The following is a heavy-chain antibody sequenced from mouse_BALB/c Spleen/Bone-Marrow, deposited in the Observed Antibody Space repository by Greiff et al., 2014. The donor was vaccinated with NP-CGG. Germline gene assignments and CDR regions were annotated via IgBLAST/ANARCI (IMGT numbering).Heavy chain of an antibody. CDR2: IDPANGNT. J-gene: IGHJ2*01. CDR1: GSNIKDTY. Sequence: EVQLQQSGAELVKPGASVKLSCTASGSNIKDTYMHWVKQRPEQGLEWIGRIDPANGNTKYGPKFQGKATITADTSSNTAYLQLRSLTSEDTAVYYCARYYYGSSYFDYWGQGTTLTVSS. CDR3: ARYYYGSSYFDY. V-gene: IGHV14-3*02. D-gene: IGHD1-1*01.